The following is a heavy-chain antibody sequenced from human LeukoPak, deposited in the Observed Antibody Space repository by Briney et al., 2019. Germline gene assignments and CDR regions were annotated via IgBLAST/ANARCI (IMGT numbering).Heavy chain of an antibody. CDR1: GSSISSYY. V-gene: IGHV4-59*12. CDR3: ARRGVYYDSSGYHYYFDY. Sequence: TSETLSLTCTVSGSSISSYYWSWIRQPPGKGLEWIGYIYYSGSTNYNPSLKSRVTISADTSKNQFSLKLSSVTAADTAVYYCARRGVYYDSSGYHYYFDYWGQGTLVTVSS. CDR2: IYYSGST. D-gene: IGHD3-22*01. J-gene: IGHJ4*02.